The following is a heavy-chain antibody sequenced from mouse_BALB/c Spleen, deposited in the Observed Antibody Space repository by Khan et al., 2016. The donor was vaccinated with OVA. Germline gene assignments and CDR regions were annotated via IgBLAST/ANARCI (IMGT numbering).Heavy chain of an antibody. CDR3: TESHPCESWDY. CDR1: GFSLTDYA. CDR2: IWAGGSK. D-gene: IGHD1-3*01. Sequence: QVQLKQSGPGLVAPSQSLSITCTVSGFSLTDYAVSWIRQPPGKGLEWLGVIWAGGSKYYNSLLISRLSIIKDNSKSQALSKVNSLQTDDSAMFFYTESHPCESWDYWGQGTTVTVSS. J-gene: IGHJ4*01. V-gene: IGHV2-6-5*01.